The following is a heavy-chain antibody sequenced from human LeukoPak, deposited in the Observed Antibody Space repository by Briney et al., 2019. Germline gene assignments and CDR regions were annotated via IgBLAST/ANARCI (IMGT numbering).Heavy chain of an antibody. V-gene: IGHV3-48*03. CDR2: ISSSGSTI. J-gene: IGHJ4*02. CDR3: ARVGDYGSGFDF. D-gene: IGHD3-10*01. CDR1: GFTFSSYE. Sequence: GGSLRLSCAASGFTFSSYEMNWVRQAPGKGLEWVSYISSSGSTIYYADSVKGRFTISRDNAKNSLYLQMNSLRAEDTAVYYCARVGDYGSGFDFWGQGTLVTVSS.